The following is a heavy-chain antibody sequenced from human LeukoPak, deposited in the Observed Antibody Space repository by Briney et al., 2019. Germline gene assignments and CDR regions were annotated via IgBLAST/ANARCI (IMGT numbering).Heavy chain of an antibody. CDR2: INPNSGGT. D-gene: IGHD2-2*01. CDR1: GYTFTGYY. J-gene: IGHJ4*02. CDR3: ARGGIVVVPAASNEDY. V-gene: IGHV1-2*02. Sequence: ASVKVSCKASGYTFTGYYMHWVRQAPGQGLEWMGWINPNSGGTNYAQKFQGRVTMTRDTSISTAYMELSRLRSDDTAVYYCARGGIVVVPAASNEDYWGQGTLVTISS.